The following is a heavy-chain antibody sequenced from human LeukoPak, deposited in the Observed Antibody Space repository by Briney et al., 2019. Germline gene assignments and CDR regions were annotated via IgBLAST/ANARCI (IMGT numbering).Heavy chain of an antibody. CDR2: MNPNSGNT. Sequence: GASVKVSCKASGYSFTSYDINWVRQATGQGLEWMGSMNPNSGNTGYAQKFQGRITMTRSTSISTAYMELSSLRSEDTAVYYCARGDPKAGSGYSDYWGQGTLVTVSS. CDR1: GYSFTSYD. V-gene: IGHV1-8*01. J-gene: IGHJ4*02. D-gene: IGHD6-25*01. CDR3: ARGDPKAGSGYSDY.